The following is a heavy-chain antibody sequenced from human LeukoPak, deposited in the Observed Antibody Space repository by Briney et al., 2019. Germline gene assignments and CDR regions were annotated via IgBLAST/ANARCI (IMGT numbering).Heavy chain of an antibody. V-gene: IGHV4-39*01. D-gene: IGHD3-10*01. CDR1: GGSISSSTYY. CDR2: IYYSGRI. CDR3: ARLSHGWGSYYKRRYNYYFDY. Sequence: SETLSLTCTVSGGSISSSTYYWGWIRQPPGKGLEWIGSIYYSGRIFYIPSLKSRVTKSEDTSKNQFSLKLSSVTAADTAVYYCARLSHGWGSYYKRRYNYYFDYWGQGTLVTVSS. J-gene: IGHJ4*02.